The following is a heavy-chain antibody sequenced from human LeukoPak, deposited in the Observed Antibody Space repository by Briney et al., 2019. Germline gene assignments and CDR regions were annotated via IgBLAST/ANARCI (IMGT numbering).Heavy chain of an antibody. V-gene: IGHV1-3*01. CDR2: INAATGNT. Sequence: ASVKVSCKALGYSFTNYAMHWVRQAPGQRLEWMGWINAATGNTKYSQKFQDRLTISRDTSASIAYMELSRLRSEDTAVYFCAREHDVLTGFGFDYWGQGTPVTVSS. CDR3: AREHDVLTGFGFDY. J-gene: IGHJ4*02. D-gene: IGHD3-9*01. CDR1: GYSFTNYA.